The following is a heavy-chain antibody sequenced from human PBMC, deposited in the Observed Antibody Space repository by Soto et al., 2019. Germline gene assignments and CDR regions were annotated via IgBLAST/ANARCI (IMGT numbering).Heavy chain of an antibody. J-gene: IGHJ4*02. CDR3: ARVNYDSSGYYSAY. V-gene: IGHV3-21*01. D-gene: IGHD3-22*01. CDR1: GFTFSSYS. CDR2: IGSTSSYI. Sequence: GGSLRLSCAASGFTFSSYSMNWVRQAPGKGLEWVSSIGSTSSYIYNADSVKGRFTISRDNAKNSLYLQMNSLRAEDTAVYYCARVNYDSSGYYSAYWGQGTLVTVSS.